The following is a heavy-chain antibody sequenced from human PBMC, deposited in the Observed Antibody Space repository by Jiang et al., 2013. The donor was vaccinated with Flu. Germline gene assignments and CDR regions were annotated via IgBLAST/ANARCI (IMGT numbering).Heavy chain of an antibody. Sequence: SCKGSGYSFTSYWISWVRQMPGKGLEWMGRIDPSDSYTNYSPSFQGHVTISADKSISTAYLQWSSLKASDTAMYYCATDPVFCSSTSCYPTAPLDYWGQGTLVTVSS. J-gene: IGHJ4*02. CDR3: ATDPVFCSSTSCYPTAPLDY. CDR1: GYSFTSYW. D-gene: IGHD2-2*01. CDR2: IDPSDSYT. V-gene: IGHV5-10-1*01.